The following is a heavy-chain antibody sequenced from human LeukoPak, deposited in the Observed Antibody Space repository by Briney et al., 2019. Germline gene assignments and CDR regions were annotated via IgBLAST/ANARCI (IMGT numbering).Heavy chain of an antibody. CDR1: GFTFSSYE. CDR2: ITSSSNNI. D-gene: IGHD3-16*01. CDR3: ARSAGEGRWYFDN. J-gene: IGHJ4*02. Sequence: GGSLRLSCAASGFTFSSYEMNWVRQAPGKGLEWVSSITSSSNNIYYADSLEGRFTISRDNAKNSMYFQMNSLRAEDTAVYFCARSAGEGRWYFDNWGQGTLVTVSS. V-gene: IGHV3-21*01.